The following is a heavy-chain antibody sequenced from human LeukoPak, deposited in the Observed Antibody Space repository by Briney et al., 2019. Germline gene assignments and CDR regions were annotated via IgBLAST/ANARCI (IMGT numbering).Heavy chain of an antibody. CDR1: GDSISRHF. CDR2: IYYSGST. J-gene: IGHJ5*02. Sequence: SETLSLTCTVSGDSISRHFWSWFRQPPRKGLEWIGYIYYSGSTNCNPSLRDRVTTSLDTSNNQFSLDLSSVTATDTAVYYCARHGKTWFGEYPRPYKWFDLWGQGTLVSVSS. CDR3: ARHGKTWFGEYPRPYKWFDL. D-gene: IGHD3-10*01. V-gene: IGHV4-59*08.